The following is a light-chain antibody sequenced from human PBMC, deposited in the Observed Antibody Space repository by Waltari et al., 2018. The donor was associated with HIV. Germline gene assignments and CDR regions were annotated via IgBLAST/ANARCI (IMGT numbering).Light chain of an antibody. V-gene: IGKV1-5*03. CDR1: QSISSW. J-gene: IGKJ1*01. Sequence: DIQMTQSPSTLSASVGDRVTIPCRASQSISSWLAWYQQKPGKAPKLLIYKASSLESGVPSRFSGSGSGTEFTLTISSLQPDDFGTYYCQQYNSYSWTFGQGTKVEIK. CDR3: QQYNSYSWT. CDR2: KAS.